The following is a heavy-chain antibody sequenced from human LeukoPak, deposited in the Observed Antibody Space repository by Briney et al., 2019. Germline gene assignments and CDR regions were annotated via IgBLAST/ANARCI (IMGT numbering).Heavy chain of an antibody. Sequence: APVKVSCKVSGYTLTELSMHWVRQAPGKGLEWMGGFDPEDGETIYAQKFQGRVTMTEDTSTDTAYMELSSLRSEDTAVYYCATTYYYDSSGYSLFDYWGQGTLVTVSS. CDR3: ATTYYYDSSGYSLFDY. V-gene: IGHV1-24*01. CDR1: GYTLTELS. CDR2: FDPEDGET. J-gene: IGHJ4*02. D-gene: IGHD3-22*01.